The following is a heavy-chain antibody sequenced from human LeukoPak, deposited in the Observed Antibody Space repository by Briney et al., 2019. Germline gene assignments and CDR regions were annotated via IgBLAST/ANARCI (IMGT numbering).Heavy chain of an antibody. Sequence: GGSLRLSCAASGFTFSSYEMNWVRQVPGKGLEWVSYISSSGSTIYYADSVKGRFTISRDNAKNSLYLQMNSLRAEDTAVYYCARVPIRGYYMDVWGKGTTVTVSS. V-gene: IGHV3-48*03. D-gene: IGHD5-12*01. CDR2: ISSSGSTI. CDR3: ARVPIRGYYMDV. J-gene: IGHJ6*03. CDR1: GFTFSSYE.